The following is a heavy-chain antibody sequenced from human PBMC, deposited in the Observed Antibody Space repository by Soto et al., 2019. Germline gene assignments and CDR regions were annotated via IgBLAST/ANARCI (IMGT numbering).Heavy chain of an antibody. CDR3: AKDNGSGCDWLRVGDASDI. V-gene: IGHV3-30*18. CDR2: ISYDGSNK. J-gene: IGHJ3*02. Sequence: QVQLVESGGGVVQPGRSLRLSCAASGFTFSSYGMHWVRQAPGKGLGWVAVISYDGSNKYYADSVKGRLTISRDNSKNTLYLQMNSLRGEDTAVYYCAKDNGSGCDWLRVGDASDIWGQGTMVTVSS. D-gene: IGHD5-12*01. CDR1: GFTFSSYG.